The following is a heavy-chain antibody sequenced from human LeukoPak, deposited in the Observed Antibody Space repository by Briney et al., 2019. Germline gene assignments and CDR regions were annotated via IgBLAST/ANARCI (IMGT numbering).Heavy chain of an antibody. CDR3: ARAVGWYGDDAFDI. CDR1: GGSISSYY. V-gene: IGHV4-4*07. CDR2: IYTSGST. J-gene: IGHJ3*02. D-gene: IGHD6-19*01. Sequence: SETLSLTCTVSGGSISSYYWSWIRQPAGKGLEWIGRIYTSGSTNYNPSLKSRVTMSVDTSKNQFSLKLRSVPAADTAVYYCARAVGWYGDDAFDIWGQGTMVTVSS.